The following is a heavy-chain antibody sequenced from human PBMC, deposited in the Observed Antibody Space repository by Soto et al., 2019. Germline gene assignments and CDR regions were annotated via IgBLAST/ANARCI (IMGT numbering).Heavy chain of an antibody. CDR1: GGSISSGGYS. V-gene: IGHV4-30-2*01. J-gene: IGHJ4*02. Sequence: QLQLQESGSGLVKPSQTLSLTCAVSGGSISSGGYSWSWIRQPPGKGLEWIGYIYHSGITNYNPSPKSRVTISVNRSKNQFSLKLSSVSAADTAVYYCARCPPNTYWGQGTLVTVSS. CDR2: IYHSGIT. D-gene: IGHD2-8*01. CDR3: ARCPPNTY.